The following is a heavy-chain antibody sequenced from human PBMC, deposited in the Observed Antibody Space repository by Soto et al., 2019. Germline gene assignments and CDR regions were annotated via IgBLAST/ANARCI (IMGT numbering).Heavy chain of an antibody. D-gene: IGHD2-15*01. CDR2: INHSGST. CDR1: GGSFSGYY. V-gene: IGHV4-34*01. CDR3: AKAPSKFGCSGGSCYSRWFNWFDP. J-gene: IGHJ5*02. Sequence: SETLSLTCAVYGGSFSGYYWSWIRQPPGKGLEWIGEINHSGSTNYNPSLKSRVTISVDTSKNQFSLKLSSVTAADTAVYYCAKAPSKFGCSGGSCYSRWFNWFDPWGQGTLVTVPQ.